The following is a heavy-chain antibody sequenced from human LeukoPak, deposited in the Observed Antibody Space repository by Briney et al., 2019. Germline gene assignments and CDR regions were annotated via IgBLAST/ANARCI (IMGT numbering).Heavy chain of an antibody. V-gene: IGHV1-46*03. D-gene: IGHD1-26*01. CDR1: GYTFTSYY. CDR2: INPSGGST. CDR3: ARDFEGSGSAEAFDI. J-gene: IGHJ3*02. Sequence: ASVKVSCKASGYTFTSYYIHWVRQAPGQGLEWMGIINPSGGSTSYAQKFQGRVTMTRDTSTSTVYMELSSLRSEDTAVYYCARDFEGSGSAEAFDIWGQGTMVTVSS.